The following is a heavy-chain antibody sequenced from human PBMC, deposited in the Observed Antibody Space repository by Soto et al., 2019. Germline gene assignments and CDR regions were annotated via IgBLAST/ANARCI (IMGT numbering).Heavy chain of an antibody. CDR2: IKQDGSEK. V-gene: IGHV3-7*01. D-gene: IGHD6-13*01. CDR3: ARAASAGFDY. J-gene: IGHJ4*02. Sequence: GGSLRLSCAASGFTLSSYWMSWVRQAPGKGLEWVANIKQDGSEKYYVDSVKGRSTISRDNAKNSLYLQMNSLRAEDTAVYYCARAASAGFDYWGQGA. CDR1: GFTLSSYW.